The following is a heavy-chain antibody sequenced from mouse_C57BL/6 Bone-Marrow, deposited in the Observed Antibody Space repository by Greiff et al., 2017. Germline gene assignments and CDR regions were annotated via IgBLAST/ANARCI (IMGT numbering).Heavy chain of an antibody. CDR1: GYSITSGYY. Sequence: EVQLQQSGPGLVKPSQSLSLTCSVTGYSITSGYYWNWIRQFPGNKLEWMGYISYDGSNNYNPSLKNRISITRDTSKNQFFLKLNSVTTEDTATYYCARSRGFAYWGQGTLVTVSA. J-gene: IGHJ3*01. CDR2: ISYDGSN. CDR3: ARSRGFAY. V-gene: IGHV3-6*01.